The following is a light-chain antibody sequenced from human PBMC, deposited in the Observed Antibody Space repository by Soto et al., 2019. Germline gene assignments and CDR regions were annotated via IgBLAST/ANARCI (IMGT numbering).Light chain of an antibody. CDR1: QRVSSRY. CDR2: GAS. CDR3: QQRSNWPLT. J-gene: IGKJ5*01. V-gene: IGKV3D-20*02. Sequence: DIALPQSPGALSLSVGESATLSCRASQRVSSRYVAWYQQKRGQAPRLLIYGASIRATGIPARFSGSGSGTDVTLTISSLEPEDRAGYDGQQRSNWPLTFGQGTRLEIK.